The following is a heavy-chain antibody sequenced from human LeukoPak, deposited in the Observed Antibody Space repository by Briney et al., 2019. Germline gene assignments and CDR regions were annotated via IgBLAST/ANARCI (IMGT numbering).Heavy chain of an antibody. CDR2: ISGSGGST. CDR1: GFTFSSYA. CDR3: AKDGGYSYGYEYYFDY. J-gene: IGHJ4*02. V-gene: IGHV3-23*01. Sequence: GGSLRLSCAASGFTFSSYAMSWVRQASGKGLEWVSAISGSGGSTYYADSVKGRFTISRDNSKNTLYLQMNSLRAEDTAVYYCAKDGGYSYGYEYYFDYWGQGTLVTVSS. D-gene: IGHD5-18*01.